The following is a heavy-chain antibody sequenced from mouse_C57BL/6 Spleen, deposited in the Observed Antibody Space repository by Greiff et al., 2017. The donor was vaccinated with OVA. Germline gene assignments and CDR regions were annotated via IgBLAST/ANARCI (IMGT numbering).Heavy chain of an antibody. CDR3: TRAPDGYYAMDY. Sequence: DVMLVESGEGLVKPGGSLKLSCAASGFTFSSYAMSWVRQTPEKRLEWVAYISSGGDYISYADTVKGRFSISRDNARNTLYLQMSSLKSEDTAMYYCTRAPDGYYAMDYWGQGTSVTVSS. D-gene: IGHD2-3*01. J-gene: IGHJ4*01. CDR2: ISSGGDYI. V-gene: IGHV5-9-1*02. CDR1: GFTFSSYA.